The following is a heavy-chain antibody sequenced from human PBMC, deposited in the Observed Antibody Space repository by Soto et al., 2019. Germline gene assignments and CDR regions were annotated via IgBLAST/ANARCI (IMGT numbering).Heavy chain of an antibody. V-gene: IGHV3-74*01. CDR2: INSDGSST. Sequence: PGGSLRLSCAASGFTFSSYWMHWVRQAPGKGLVWVSRINSDGSSTSYADSVKGRFTISRDNAKNTLYLQMNSLRAEDTAVYYCARDYDFWSGQGSGWFDPWGQGTLVTVSS. J-gene: IGHJ5*02. D-gene: IGHD3-3*01. CDR3: ARDYDFWSGQGSGWFDP. CDR1: GFTFSSYW.